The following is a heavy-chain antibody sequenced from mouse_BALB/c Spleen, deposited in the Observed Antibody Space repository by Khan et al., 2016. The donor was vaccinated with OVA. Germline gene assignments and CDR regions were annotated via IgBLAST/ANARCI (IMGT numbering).Heavy chain of an antibody. CDR3: ARPYYVSAWFAY. J-gene: IGHJ3*01. V-gene: IGHV2-9*02. CDR1: GFSLTNYG. CDR2: IWAGGST. D-gene: IGHD1-1*01. Sequence: VQLVESGPGLVAPSQSLSITCTVSGFSLTNYGVHWVRQPPREGLEWLGVIWAGGSTNYNSALLSRLSISKDNSKSQVFLKMNSLQTKDTAMYYCARPYYVSAWFAYWGQGTLVTVSA.